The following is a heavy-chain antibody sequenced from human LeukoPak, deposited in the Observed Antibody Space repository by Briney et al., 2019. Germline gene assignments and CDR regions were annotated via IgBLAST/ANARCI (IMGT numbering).Heavy chain of an antibody. Sequence: GGSLRLSCAASGFTFSDYYMSWIRQAPGKGREWVSYISSSSSYTNYADSVKGRFTISRDNAKNSLYLQMNSLRAEDTAVYYCASTSYYYDSSGYDGDYWGQGTLVTVSS. J-gene: IGHJ4*02. D-gene: IGHD3-22*01. CDR3: ASTSYYYDSSGYDGDY. CDR1: GFTFSDYY. V-gene: IGHV3-11*03. CDR2: ISSSSSYT.